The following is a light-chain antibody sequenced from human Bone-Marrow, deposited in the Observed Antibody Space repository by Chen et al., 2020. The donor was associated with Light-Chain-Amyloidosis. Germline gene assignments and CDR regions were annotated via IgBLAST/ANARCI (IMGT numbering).Light chain of an antibody. CDR1: SSDIGDYNY. V-gene: IGLV2-14*01. CDR3: SSYTSNNTWV. Sequence: QSALTQPASVSGSPGQSITISCTGTSSDIGDYNYVSWYQQHPGKAPKLMIYDVSNRPSGVSDRFSGSKSGVTASLTISGLQAEDEAHYYCSSYTSNNTWVFGGGTKLTVL. CDR2: DVS. J-gene: IGLJ3*02.